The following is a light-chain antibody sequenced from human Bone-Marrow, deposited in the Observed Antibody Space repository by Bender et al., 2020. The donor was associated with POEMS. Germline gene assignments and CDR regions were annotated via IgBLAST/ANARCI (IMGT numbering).Light chain of an antibody. CDR1: SSDVGGYNY. CDR3: SSYAGGNNWV. J-gene: IGLJ3*02. Sequence: QSALTQPASVSGSPGQSITISCSGASSDVGGYNYVSWYQQHPGKAPKLMIYDVRKRPSGVPDRFSGSKSGNTASLTVSGLQSEDEADYYCSSYAGGNNWVFGGGTKLTVL. V-gene: IGLV2-8*01. CDR2: DVR.